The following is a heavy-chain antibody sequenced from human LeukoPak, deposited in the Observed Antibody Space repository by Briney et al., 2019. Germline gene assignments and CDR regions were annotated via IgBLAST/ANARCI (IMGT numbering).Heavy chain of an antibody. Sequence: ASVKVSCKASGYTFTSYGISWVRQAPGQGLEWMGWISAYNGNTNYAQKLQGRVTTITDTSTSTAYMELRSLRSDDTAVYYCARRGYSYGDGWFDPWGQGTLVTVSS. V-gene: IGHV1-18*01. CDR3: ARRGYSYGDGWFDP. D-gene: IGHD5-18*01. J-gene: IGHJ5*02. CDR2: ISAYNGNT. CDR1: GYTFTSYG.